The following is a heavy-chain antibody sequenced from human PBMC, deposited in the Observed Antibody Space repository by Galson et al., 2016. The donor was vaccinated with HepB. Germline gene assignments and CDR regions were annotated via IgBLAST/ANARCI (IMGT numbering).Heavy chain of an antibody. CDR2: ISSSVSTI. V-gene: IGHV3-48*03. D-gene: IGHD2-21*01. CDR3: ARDVRGGGCDFGGRGHYYYYYGMDV. Sequence: SLRLSCAASGFTFSSFEMNWVRQAPGKGLEWVSYISSSVSTIYYADSVKGRFTISRDNSKNTLYLQTNSLRVEATAVYYCARDVRGGGCDFGGRGHYYYYYGMDVWGTGTTVTVSS. CDR1: GFTFSSFE. J-gene: IGHJ6*04.